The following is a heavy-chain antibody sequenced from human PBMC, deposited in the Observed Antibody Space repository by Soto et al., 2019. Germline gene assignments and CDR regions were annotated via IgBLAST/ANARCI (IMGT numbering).Heavy chain of an antibody. CDR1: GYTFTNYD. J-gene: IGHJ4*02. CDR3: VRFASSGWYTGGY. V-gene: IGHV1-18*01. Sequence: QIQLVQSGAEVKKPGASVKVACKTSGYTFTNYDIGWVRQAPGQGLEWMGCISPYSGNTNYAQKLQDRVTMTTDTSTRTAYMDLRSLRSDDTAVYYCVRFASSGWYTGGYWGQGTLVTVSS. CDR2: ISPYSGNT. D-gene: IGHD6-19*01.